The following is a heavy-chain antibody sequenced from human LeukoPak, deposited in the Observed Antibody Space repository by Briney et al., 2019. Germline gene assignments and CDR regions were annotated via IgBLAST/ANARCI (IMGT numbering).Heavy chain of an antibody. V-gene: IGHV3-66*02. CDR3: ATWNPPITIFGVVITAYYYYYMDV. CDR2: IYSGGST. D-gene: IGHD3-3*01. CDR1: GFTVSSNY. Sequence: GGSLRLSCAASGFTVSSNYMSWVRQAPGKGLERVSVIYSGGSTYYADSVKGRFTISRDNSKNTLYLQMNSLRAEDTAVYYCATWNPPITIFGVVITAYYYYYMDVWGKGTTVTVSS. J-gene: IGHJ6*03.